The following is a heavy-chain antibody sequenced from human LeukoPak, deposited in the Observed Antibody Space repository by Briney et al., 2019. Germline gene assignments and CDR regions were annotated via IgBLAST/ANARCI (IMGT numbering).Heavy chain of an antibody. CDR1: GGSISSYY. J-gene: IGHJ4*02. D-gene: IGHD7-27*01. CDR2: IYYSGST. Sequence: KTSETLSLTCTVSGGSISSYYWSWIRQPPGKGLEWIGPIYYSGSTNYNPSLKSRVTISEDTSKNQFSLKLSSVTAADTAVYYCARTGLNWAIDYWGQGTLVTVSS. V-gene: IGHV4-59*08. CDR3: ARTGLNWAIDY.